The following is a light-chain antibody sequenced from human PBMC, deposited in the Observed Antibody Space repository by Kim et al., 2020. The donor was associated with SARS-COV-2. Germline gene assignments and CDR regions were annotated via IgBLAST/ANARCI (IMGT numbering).Light chain of an antibody. CDR1: QSISSY. CDR2: TAS. V-gene: IGKV1-39*01. Sequence: ASVGDRVTITCRASQSISSYLNWYQQKPGKPPKLLIYTASSLQSGVPSRFSGSGSRTDFTLTISSLQPEDFATYYCQQSYSTPRTFGQGTKVDIK. J-gene: IGKJ1*01. CDR3: QQSYSTPRT.